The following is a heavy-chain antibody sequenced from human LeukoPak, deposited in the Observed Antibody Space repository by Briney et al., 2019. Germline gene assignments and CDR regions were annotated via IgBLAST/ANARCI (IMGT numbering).Heavy chain of an antibody. Sequence: SETLSLTCAVYGGSFSGYYWSWIRQPPGKGLEWIGGINHSGSTNYNPSLKSRVTISVDRSKNQFSLKLSSVTAADTAVYYCARWIQLGGYYFDYWGQGTLVTVSS. CDR1: GGSFSGYY. V-gene: IGHV4-34*01. CDR3: ARWIQLGGYYFDY. D-gene: IGHD5-18*01. J-gene: IGHJ4*02. CDR2: INHSGST.